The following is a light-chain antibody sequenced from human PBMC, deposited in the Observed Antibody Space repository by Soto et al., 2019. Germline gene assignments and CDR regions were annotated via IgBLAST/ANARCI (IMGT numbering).Light chain of an antibody. CDR2: EVD. Sequence: QSVLTQPPSASGTPGQRVTISCSGSSSNIGSNTVNWYQQHPGKAPKVMIYEVDKWPSGVSTRFSGSRSGNTASLTISGLQAEDEADYFCCSYAGGFTYVFGTGTKLTVL. CDR1: SSNIGSNT. CDR3: CSYAGGFTYV. V-gene: IGLV2-23*02. J-gene: IGLJ1*01.